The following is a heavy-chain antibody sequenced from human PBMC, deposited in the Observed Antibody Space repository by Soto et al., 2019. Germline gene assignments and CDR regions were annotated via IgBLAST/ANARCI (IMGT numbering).Heavy chain of an antibody. CDR1: GGSISSYY. V-gene: IGHV4-59*01. CDR2: IYYSGST. Sequence: QVQLQESGPGLVKPSETLSLTCTVSGGSISSYYWSWIRQPPGKGLEWIGYIYYSGSTNYNPSLESRVTISVDTSKNQFSLKLSSVTAADTAVYYCARGYSGYVWATFDYWGQGTLVTVSS. D-gene: IGHD5-12*01. J-gene: IGHJ4*02. CDR3: ARGYSGYVWATFDY.